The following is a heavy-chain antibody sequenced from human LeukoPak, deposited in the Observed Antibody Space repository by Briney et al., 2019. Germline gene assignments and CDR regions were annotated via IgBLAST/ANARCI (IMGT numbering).Heavy chain of an antibody. D-gene: IGHD5-12*01. V-gene: IGHV4-59*01. CDR1: GGSISSYY. CDR3: ARAGTRGYSGYGLNYYGMDV. CDR2: IYYSGST. J-gene: IGHJ6*02. Sequence: PSETLSLTCTVSGGSISSYYWSWIRQPPGKGLEWIGYIYYSGSTNYNPSLKSRVTISVDTSKNQFSLKLSSVTAADTAVYYCARAGTRGYSGYGLNYYGMDVWGQGTTVTVSS.